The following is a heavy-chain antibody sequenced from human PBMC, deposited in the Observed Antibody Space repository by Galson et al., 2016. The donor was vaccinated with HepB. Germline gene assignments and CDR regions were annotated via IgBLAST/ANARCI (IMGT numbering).Heavy chain of an antibody. CDR1: GYSLSDLS. D-gene: IGHD3-16*01. Sequence: SVKVSCKVSGYSLSDLSIHWVRQAPGKGPEWMGRLDPEDVEKADGQKFQGRVIMTEDTATDTAYMALSSLRSEDTAVYHCAAGLHSGALVLDDAFDIWGKGSMLTVSS. CDR3: AAGLHSGALVLDDAFDI. J-gene: IGHJ3*02. V-gene: IGHV1-24*01. CDR2: LDPEDVEK.